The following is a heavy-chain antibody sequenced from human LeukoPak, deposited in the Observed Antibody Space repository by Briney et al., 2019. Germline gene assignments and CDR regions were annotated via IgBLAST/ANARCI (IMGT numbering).Heavy chain of an antibody. D-gene: IGHD2-15*01. CDR2: IYSGGST. V-gene: IGHV3-53*01. CDR3: ARGTDGYCRGGSCYSGWFDP. Sequence: GGSLRLSCAASGFTVSSNYMSWVRQAPGKGLEWVSVIYSGGSTYYADSVKGRFTISRDNSKNTLYLQMNSLRAEDTAVYYCARGTDGYCRGGSCYSGWFDPWGQGTLVTVSS. J-gene: IGHJ5*02. CDR1: GFTVSSNY.